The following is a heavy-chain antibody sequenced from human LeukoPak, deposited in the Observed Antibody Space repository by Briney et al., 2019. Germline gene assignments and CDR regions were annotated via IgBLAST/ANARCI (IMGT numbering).Heavy chain of an antibody. CDR2: IYTSGST. V-gene: IGHV4-4*07. CDR3: ARLITGTTTAFDI. D-gene: IGHD1-7*01. CDR1: GGSISGYY. J-gene: IGHJ3*02. Sequence: SETLSLTCTVSGGSISGYYWSWIRQPAGKGLEWIGRIYTSGSTHYNPSLKSRVTLSVDTSKNQFSLKLSSVTAADTAVYYCARLITGTTTAFDIWGQGTMVTVSS.